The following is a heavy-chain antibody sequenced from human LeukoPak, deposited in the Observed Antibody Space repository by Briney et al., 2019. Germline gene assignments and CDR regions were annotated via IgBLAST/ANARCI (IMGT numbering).Heavy chain of an antibody. CDR1: GGTFSSYA. D-gene: IGHD2-15*01. V-gene: IGHV1-69*05. CDR3: ARVWVVQDYYYFDY. CDR2: IIPIFGTA. Sequence: ASVKVSCKASGGTFSSYAISWVRQAPGQGLEWMGGIIPIFGTANYAQKFQGRVTITTDESTSTAYMELSSLRSEDTAVYYCARVWVVQDYYYFDYWAREPWSPSPQ. J-gene: IGHJ4*02.